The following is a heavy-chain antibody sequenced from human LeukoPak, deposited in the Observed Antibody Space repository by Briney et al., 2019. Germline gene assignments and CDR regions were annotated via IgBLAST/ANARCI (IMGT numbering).Heavy chain of an antibody. CDR3: ARASGPFDF. V-gene: IGHV3-30*07. Sequence: DSVKDRFTISRDNSKSTLYLHMNSLIPGDTGVYYCARASGPFDFWGQGTLLTVSS. D-gene: IGHD3-10*01. J-gene: IGHJ4*02.